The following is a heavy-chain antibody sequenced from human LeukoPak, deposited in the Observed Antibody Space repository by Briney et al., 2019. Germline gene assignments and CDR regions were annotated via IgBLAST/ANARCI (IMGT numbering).Heavy chain of an antibody. CDR3: ARGAKRYGSGSGPFDP. J-gene: IGHJ5*02. D-gene: IGHD3-10*01. Sequence: GASVKVSCKASGCTFTSYGISWVRQAPGQGLEWMGWISAYNGNTNYAQKLQGRVTMTTDTSTSTAYMELRSLRSDDTAVYYCARGAKRYGSGSGPFDPWGQGTLVTVSS. V-gene: IGHV1-18*01. CDR2: ISAYNGNT. CDR1: GCTFTSYG.